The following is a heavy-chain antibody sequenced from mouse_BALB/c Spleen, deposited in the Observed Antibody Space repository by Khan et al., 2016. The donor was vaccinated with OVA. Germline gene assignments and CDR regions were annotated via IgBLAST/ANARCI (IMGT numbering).Heavy chain of an antibody. CDR3: AQSCYCGGGFDY. Sequence: VQLKQSGPELVKPGASVKVSCKASGYSFTDYYMFWVKQSHGKSLEWIGYIDPYNGGTNYNQKFKGKATLTVDKSSSTAFMHLNSLTSEDSAVXFCAQSCYCGGGFDYWGKGTTVTVPS. CDR2: IDPYNGGT. V-gene: IGHV1S135*01. D-gene: IGHD1-1*01. J-gene: IGHJ2*01. CDR1: GYSFTDYY.